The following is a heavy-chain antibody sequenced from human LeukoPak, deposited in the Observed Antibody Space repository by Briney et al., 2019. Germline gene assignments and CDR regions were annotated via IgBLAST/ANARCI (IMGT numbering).Heavy chain of an antibody. CDR3: ARDPYSGTYSDYYYYYMDV. D-gene: IGHD1-26*01. CDR1: GFTFSSYG. V-gene: IGHV3-23*01. J-gene: IGHJ6*03. CDR2: ISGSGGST. Sequence: GGSLRLSCAASGFTFSSYGMSWVRQAPGRGLEWVSAISGSGGSTYYADSVKGRFTISRDNAKNSLYLQLNSLRAEDTAVYYCARDPYSGTYSDYYYYYMDVWGKGTTVTVSS.